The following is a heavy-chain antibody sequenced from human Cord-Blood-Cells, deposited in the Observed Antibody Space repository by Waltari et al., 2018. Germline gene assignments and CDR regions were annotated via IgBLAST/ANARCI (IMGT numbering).Heavy chain of an antibody. Sequence: QVQLVESGGGVVQPGRSLRLSCAASGFTFSSYGMHWVRQAPGKGLEWVAVISYDGSNKYYADSVKGRFTIARDNSKNTLYLQMNSLRAEDTVVYYCAKPPTGYSSSWYFDYWGQGTLVTVSS. J-gene: IGHJ4*02. CDR1: GFTFSSYG. V-gene: IGHV3-30*18. D-gene: IGHD6-13*01. CDR2: ISYDGSNK. CDR3: AKPPTGYSSSWYFDY.